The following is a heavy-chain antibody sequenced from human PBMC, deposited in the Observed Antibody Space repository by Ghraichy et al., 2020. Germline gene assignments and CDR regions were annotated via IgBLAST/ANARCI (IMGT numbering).Heavy chain of an antibody. V-gene: IGHV1-18*01. CDR3: ARDLGLAAAGQEYYYGMDV. J-gene: IGHJ6*02. Sequence: ASVKVSCKASGYTFTSYGISWVRQAPGQGLEWMGWISAYNGNTNYAQKLQGRVTMTTDTSTSTAYMELRSLRSDDTAVYYCARDLGLAAAGQEYYYGMDVWGQGITVTVSS. CDR1: GYTFTSYG. D-gene: IGHD6-13*01. CDR2: ISAYNGNT.